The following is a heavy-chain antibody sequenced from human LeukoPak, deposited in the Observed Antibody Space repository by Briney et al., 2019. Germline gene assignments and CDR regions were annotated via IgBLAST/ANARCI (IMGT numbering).Heavy chain of an antibody. CDR3: AREAVSGSSYFDY. CDR2: ITDNGLSI. CDR1: GFTFKNYH. Sequence: PGGSLRLSCAASGFTFKNYHMNWVRQVPGKGPEWVSPITDNGLSIYYADSVKGRFTISRDNAENSLYLQMDSLRAEDTAVYCCAREAVSGSSYFDYWGLGTLVTVSS. D-gene: IGHD6-19*01. V-gene: IGHV3-21*01. J-gene: IGHJ4*02.